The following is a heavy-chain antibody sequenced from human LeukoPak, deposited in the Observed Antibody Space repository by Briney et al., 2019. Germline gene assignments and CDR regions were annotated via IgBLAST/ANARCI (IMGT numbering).Heavy chain of an antibody. CDR3: ATNNYYGSGSYYAKTAHGMDV. V-gene: IGHV1-46*01. CDR2: INPSDGST. D-gene: IGHD3-10*01. J-gene: IGHJ6*02. Sequence: ASVKVSFKASGYTFTSYYMHWVRQAPGQGLEWMGIINPSDGSTSYAQKFQGRVTMSRDTATSTVYMELSSLRSEDTAVYYCATNNYYGSGSYYAKTAHGMDVWGQGTTVTVSS. CDR1: GYTFTSYY.